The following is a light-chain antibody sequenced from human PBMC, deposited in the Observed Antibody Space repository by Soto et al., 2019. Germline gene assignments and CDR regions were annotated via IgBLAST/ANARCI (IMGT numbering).Light chain of an antibody. Sequence: QSALTQPRSVSGSPGQPVTISCTGTSSDVGGYNYVSWYQHHPGKAPKLMIYDVDKRPSGVPGRFSGSKSGNTASLTISGLQAEDEADYYCCSYAGSYPFVFGTGTKV. V-gene: IGLV2-11*01. CDR2: DVD. J-gene: IGLJ1*01. CDR3: CSYAGSYPFV. CDR1: SSDVGGYNY.